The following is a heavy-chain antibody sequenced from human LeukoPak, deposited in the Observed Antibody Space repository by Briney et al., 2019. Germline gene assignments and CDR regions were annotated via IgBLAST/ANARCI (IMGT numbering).Heavy chain of an antibody. CDR2: IKQDGSEK. V-gene: IGHV3-7*03. Sequence: GGSLRLSCAASGFTFSSYWMSWVRQAPGKGLEWVANIKQDGSEKYYVDSVKGRFTISRDNSKNTLYLQMNSLRAEDTAVYYCAKVVATNGGWSFDYWGQGTLVTVSS. D-gene: IGHD5-12*01. CDR1: GFTFSSYW. CDR3: AKVVATNGGWSFDY. J-gene: IGHJ4*02.